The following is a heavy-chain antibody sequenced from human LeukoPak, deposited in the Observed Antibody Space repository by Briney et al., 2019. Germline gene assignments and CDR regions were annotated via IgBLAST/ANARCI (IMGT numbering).Heavy chain of an antibody. J-gene: IGHJ4*02. Sequence: GRSLRLSCTASGFNFGDYAMSWVRQAPGKGLEWVGFIGSKDYGGTTEYAAYVKGRFTISRDDSKSIAYLQMNSLKTEDTAVYYCTRDPPPPYYDYVWGTDYWGQGTLVTVSS. V-gene: IGHV3-49*04. D-gene: IGHD3-16*01. CDR1: GFNFGDYA. CDR3: TRDPPPPYYDYVWGTDY. CDR2: IGSKDYGGTT.